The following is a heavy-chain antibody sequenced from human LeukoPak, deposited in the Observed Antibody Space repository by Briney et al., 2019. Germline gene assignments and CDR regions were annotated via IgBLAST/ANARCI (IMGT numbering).Heavy chain of an antibody. V-gene: IGHV4-39*01. CDR1: GDSTITSSYY. CDR3: ARSYYYDYRQIDY. D-gene: IGHD3-22*01. Sequence: SETLSLTCTVSGDSTITSSYYWGWIRQPPGKGLEWLGSIYYSGSTYYNPSLKSRVTISVDTSKNQFSLNLYSVTAADTAVFYCARSYYYDYRQIDYWGQGTLVTVSS. J-gene: IGHJ4*02. CDR2: IYYSGST.